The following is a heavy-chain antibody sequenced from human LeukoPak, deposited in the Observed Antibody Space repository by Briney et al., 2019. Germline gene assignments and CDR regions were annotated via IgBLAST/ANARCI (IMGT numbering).Heavy chain of an antibody. Sequence: PGGSLRLSCAASGFTFSSYAMSWVRQAPGKGLEWVSAISGSGGSTYYADSVKGRFTISRDNSKNTLYLQMNSLRAEDTAVYYCAKDPASGLTIFGDSFDPWGQGTLVTVSS. CDR2: ISGSGGST. CDR1: GFTFSSYA. CDR3: AKDPASGLTIFGDSFDP. V-gene: IGHV3-23*01. J-gene: IGHJ5*02. D-gene: IGHD3-3*01.